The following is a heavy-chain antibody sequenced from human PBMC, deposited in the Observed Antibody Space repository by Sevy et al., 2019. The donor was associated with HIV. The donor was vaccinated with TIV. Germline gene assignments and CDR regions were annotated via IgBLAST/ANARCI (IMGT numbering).Heavy chain of an antibody. V-gene: IGHV3-73*01. J-gene: IGHJ4*02. CDR3: ASLTMTSLDYFDY. Sequence: GGSLRLACAASGFTFSGSAIYWVRRASGKGLEWVGHLRKKANSYATAYTASVKGRFTISRDDSKNTAFLQMNVLKTEDTAVYYSASLTMTSLDYFDYWDQGTLVTVSS. D-gene: IGHD2-2*01. CDR1: GFTFSGSA. CDR2: LRKKANSYAT.